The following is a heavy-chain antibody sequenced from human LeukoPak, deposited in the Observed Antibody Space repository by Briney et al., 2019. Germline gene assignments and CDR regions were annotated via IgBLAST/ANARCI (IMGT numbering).Heavy chain of an antibody. CDR1: GFTVSSNY. J-gene: IGHJ6*02. CDR2: IYSGGST. V-gene: IGHV3-66*01. Sequence: GGSLRLSCAASGFTVSSNYMSWVRQAPGKGLEWVSVIYSGGSTYYADSVKGRFTISRDNSKNTLYLQMNSLRAEDTAVYYCARDLGAAGSYGMDVWGQGTTVTVSS. CDR3: ARDLGAAGSYGMDV. D-gene: IGHD6-13*01.